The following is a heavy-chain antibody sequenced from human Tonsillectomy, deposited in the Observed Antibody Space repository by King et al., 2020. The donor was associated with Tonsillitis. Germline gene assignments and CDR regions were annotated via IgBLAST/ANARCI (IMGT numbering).Heavy chain of an antibody. V-gene: IGHV3-30*18. J-gene: IGHJ3*02. D-gene: IGHD3-16*01. CDR1: GFTFSSYG. CDR2: ISYDGSNK. Sequence: VQLVESGGGVVQPGRSLRLSCAASGFTFSSYGMHWVRQAPGKGLEWVAVISYDGSNKYYADSVKGRFTISRDNSKNTLYLQMNSLGAEDTAVYYCAKGLYRGDDAFDIWGQGTMVTVSS. CDR3: AKGLYRGDDAFDI.